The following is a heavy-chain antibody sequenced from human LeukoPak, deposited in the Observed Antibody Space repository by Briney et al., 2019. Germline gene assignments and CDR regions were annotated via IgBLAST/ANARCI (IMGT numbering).Heavy chain of an antibody. CDR3: ARGSYGDYES. J-gene: IGHJ4*02. D-gene: IGHD4-17*01. V-gene: IGHV3-21*01. Sequence: GGSLRLSCAVSGFTFSSYAMSWVRQAPGKGLEWVSSIDPSSTYIYHADSVKGRLTISRDNAKNSLYLHMNSLRVENTAVYYCARGSYGDYESWGQGTLVTVSS. CDR2: IDPSSTYI. CDR1: GFTFSSYA.